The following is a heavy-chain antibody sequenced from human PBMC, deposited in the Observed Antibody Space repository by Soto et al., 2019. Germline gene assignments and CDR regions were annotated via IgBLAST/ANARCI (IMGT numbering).Heavy chain of an antibody. Sequence: SGPTLVNPTQTLTLTCTVSGFSLSGSGMRVTWIRQPPGKALEWLARIDWEDTKLYSTSLKTRLTISKDTSKNQVVLTMTNVDPAVTGTYYCGRAFYGMDVWGQGTTVTVSS. CDR1: GFSLSGSGMR. V-gene: IGHV2-70*04. J-gene: IGHJ6*02. CDR2: IDWEDTK. CDR3: GRAFYGMDV.